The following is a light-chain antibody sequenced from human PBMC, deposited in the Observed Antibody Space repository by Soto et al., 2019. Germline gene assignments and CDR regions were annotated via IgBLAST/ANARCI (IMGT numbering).Light chain of an antibody. CDR2: GVS. CDR1: SSDVGGYNY. V-gene: IGLV2-14*01. CDR3: NSYAGSSYV. J-gene: IGLJ1*01. Sequence: QSALTQPASVSGSPGQSITISCTGTSSDVGGYNYVSWYQQYPGKAPKLMIYGVSYRPSGVSNRFSGSKSGNTASLTISGLQAEDEADYYCNSYAGSSYVFXTGTKVTVL.